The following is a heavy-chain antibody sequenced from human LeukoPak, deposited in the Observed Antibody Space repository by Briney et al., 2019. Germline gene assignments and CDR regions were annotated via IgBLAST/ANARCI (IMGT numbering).Heavy chain of an antibody. J-gene: IGHJ4*02. CDR2: ISSRNSYI. Sequence: PSETLSLTCTVSGGSLSSNTYFRGWVRQAPGKGLEWVSSISSRNSYIYYADSVKGRFTISRDNAKNSLYLQMNSLRAEDTAVYFCGRADYGYADYWGQGTLVTVSS. V-gene: IGHV3-21*01. D-gene: IGHD4-17*01. CDR1: GGSLSSNTYF. CDR3: GRADYGYADY.